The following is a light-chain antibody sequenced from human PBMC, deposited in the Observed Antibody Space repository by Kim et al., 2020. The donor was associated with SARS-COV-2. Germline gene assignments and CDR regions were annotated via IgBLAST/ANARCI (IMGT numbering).Light chain of an antibody. CDR1: NIGSKN. CDR3: QVWDGSTDHYV. V-gene: IGLV3-21*04. Sequence: APGEADKIPCAGNNIGSKNVQWYQQKAGQAPVLVISHDSDRPSEIPDRFSGSNSGNTATLTISRVEAGDEADYYCQVWDGSTDHYVFGTGTKVTVL. CDR2: HDS. J-gene: IGLJ1*01.